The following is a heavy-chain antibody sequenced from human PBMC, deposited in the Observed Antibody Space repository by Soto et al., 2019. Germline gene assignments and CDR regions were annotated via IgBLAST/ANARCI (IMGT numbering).Heavy chain of an antibody. Sequence: PGGSLRLSCLASGFSFNSFNMNWIRRAPGGGLEWVASISVSGDNIYYGDSMQGRFTISRDNSKRSVFLDLNSLRVEDTAVYYCARDLGLLKSMFDYWGQGTLVPVSS. CDR1: GFSFNSFN. D-gene: IGHD2-8*01. J-gene: IGHJ4*02. CDR3: ARDLGLLKSMFDY. V-gene: IGHV3-21*01. CDR2: ISVSGDNI.